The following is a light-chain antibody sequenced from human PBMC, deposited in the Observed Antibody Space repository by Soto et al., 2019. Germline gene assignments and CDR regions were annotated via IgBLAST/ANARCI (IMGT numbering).Light chain of an antibody. V-gene: IGLV2-14*01. Sequence: QSVLTRPASVSGSPGQSITISCTGTSSDVGGYKYVSWYQQHPGKAPKLMIYEVSNRPSGVSNRFSGSKSGNTASLTISGLQAEDEADYYCSSYTSNNTQVFGTGTKVT. CDR3: SSYTSNNTQV. CDR1: SSDVGGYKY. CDR2: EVS. J-gene: IGLJ1*01.